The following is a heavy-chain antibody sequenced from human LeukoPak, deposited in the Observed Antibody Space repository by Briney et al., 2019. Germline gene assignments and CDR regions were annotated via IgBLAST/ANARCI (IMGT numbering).Heavy chain of an antibody. D-gene: IGHD6-19*01. CDR3: VTGGPWGIPVPGGGPQDY. Sequence: VASVKVSCKASGGTFSSYAISWVRQAPGQGLEWMGRIIPILGIANYAQKFQGRVTITADKSTSTAYMELSSLRSEDTAVYYCVTGGPWGIPVPGGGPQDYWGQGILVTVSS. CDR2: IIPILGIA. J-gene: IGHJ4*02. V-gene: IGHV1-69*04. CDR1: GGTFSSYA.